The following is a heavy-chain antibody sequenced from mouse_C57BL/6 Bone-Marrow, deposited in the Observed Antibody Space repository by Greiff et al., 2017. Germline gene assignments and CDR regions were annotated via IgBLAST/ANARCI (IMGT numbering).Heavy chain of an antibody. CDR2: IHPNSGST. Sequence: VQLQQPGAELVKPGASVKLSCKASGYTFTSYWMHWVKQRPGQGLEWIGMIHPNSGSTNYNEKFKSKATLTVDKSSSTAYMQLSSLTSEDSAVYYCARAGRGYSAMDYWGQGTSVTVSS. CDR1: GYTFTSYW. V-gene: IGHV1-64*01. CDR3: ARAGRGYSAMDY. J-gene: IGHJ4*01. D-gene: IGHD3-3*01.